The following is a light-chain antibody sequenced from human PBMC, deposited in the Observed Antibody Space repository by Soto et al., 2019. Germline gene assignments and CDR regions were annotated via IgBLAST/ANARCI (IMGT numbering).Light chain of an antibody. J-gene: IGLJ3*02. Sequence: QAVVTQPPSASGTPGQRVTISCSGSSSNIGSKTVNWYQQLPGTAPKLLIYSNNQRPSGVPDRFSGSKSGTSASLAIRGLQSEDEADYYCAAWDDSLNGWVFGGGTKLTVL. CDR3: AAWDDSLNGWV. V-gene: IGLV1-44*01. CDR1: SSNIGSKT. CDR2: SNN.